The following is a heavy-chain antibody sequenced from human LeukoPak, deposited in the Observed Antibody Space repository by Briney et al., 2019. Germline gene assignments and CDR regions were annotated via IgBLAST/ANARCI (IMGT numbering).Heavy chain of an antibody. V-gene: IGHV4-39*07. CDR3: ARDSGSLPFDY. D-gene: IGHD1-26*01. Sequence: SETLSLTCTVSGGSISSYYWGWIRQTQGKGLECIGSMFYSGSTYYNLSLKSRVTISVDTSKNQFSLKLSSVTAADTAVYYCARDSGSLPFDYWGQGTLVTVSS. J-gene: IGHJ4*02. CDR2: MFYSGST. CDR1: GGSISSYY.